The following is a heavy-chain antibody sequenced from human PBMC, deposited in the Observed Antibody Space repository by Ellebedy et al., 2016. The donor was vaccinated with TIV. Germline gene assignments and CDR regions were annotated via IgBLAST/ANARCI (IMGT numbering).Heavy chain of an antibody. V-gene: IGHV1-2*04. Sequence: AASVKVSCKASGYTFTGYYMHWVRQAPGQGLEWMGWINPNSGGTNYAQKFQGWVTMTRDTSISTAYMELSRLRSDDTAVYYCGRMVYYDSSGYLSDYWGQGTLVTVSS. J-gene: IGHJ4*02. D-gene: IGHD3-22*01. CDR2: INPNSGGT. CDR1: GYTFTGYY. CDR3: GRMVYYDSSGYLSDY.